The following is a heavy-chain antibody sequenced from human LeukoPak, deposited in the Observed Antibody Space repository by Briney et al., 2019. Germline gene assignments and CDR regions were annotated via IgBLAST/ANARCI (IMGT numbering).Heavy chain of an antibody. V-gene: IGHV1-46*01. J-gene: IGHJ1*01. CDR1: GYTFTSYY. CDR2: INPTGGGT. Sequence: GASVKVSCKASGYTFTSYYIHWVRQAPGQGLEWMGIINPTGGGTSYAQQFQGRVTMTTDTSTSTVYMGLNSLRSEDTAVYYCAREWGTTSGAEYFQHWGQGTLVTVSS. CDR3: AREWGTTSGAEYFQH. D-gene: IGHD3-16*01.